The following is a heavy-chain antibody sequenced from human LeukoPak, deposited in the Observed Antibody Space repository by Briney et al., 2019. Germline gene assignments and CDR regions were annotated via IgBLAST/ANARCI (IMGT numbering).Heavy chain of an antibody. V-gene: IGHV4-59*01. D-gene: IGHD6-6*01. Sequence: SETLSLTCSVSGGSINVYYWNWIRQSPGKGLEWIGSISYSGSTNYNPPLKSRVTISMDTSKNRFSLKVSSVIAADTAMYYCARGGSRSYTSSTLDYWGQGTLVTVSS. CDR2: ISYSGST. J-gene: IGHJ4*02. CDR3: ARGGSRSYTSSTLDY. CDR1: GGSINVYY.